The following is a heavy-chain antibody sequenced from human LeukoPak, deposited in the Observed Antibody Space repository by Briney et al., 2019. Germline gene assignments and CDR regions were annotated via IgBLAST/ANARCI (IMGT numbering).Heavy chain of an antibody. D-gene: IGHD3-9*01. CDR1: GGSISSYY. V-gene: IGHV4-59*01. CDR2: IFYSGST. Sequence: SETLSLTCTVSGGSISSYYWSWIRQPPGQGLEWIGYIFYSGSTNYNPSLKSRVTISVDTSKNQFSLKLTSVTAADTAVYYCAAAPHLTGYYMWGQGALVTVSS. J-gene: IGHJ4*02. CDR3: AAAPHLTGYYM.